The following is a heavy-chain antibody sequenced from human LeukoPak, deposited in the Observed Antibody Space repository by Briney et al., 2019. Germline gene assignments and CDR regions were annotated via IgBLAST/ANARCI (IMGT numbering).Heavy chain of an antibody. CDR3: ARGGRWIQLWYADY. Sequence: SETLSLTCTVSGGSISSGGYYWSWIRQHPGKGLEWIGYIYYSESTYYNPSLKSRVTISVDTSKNQFSLKLSSVTAADTAVYYCARGGRWIQLWYADYWGQGTLVTVSS. V-gene: IGHV4-31*03. D-gene: IGHD5-18*01. CDR1: GGSISSGGYY. J-gene: IGHJ4*02. CDR2: IYYSEST.